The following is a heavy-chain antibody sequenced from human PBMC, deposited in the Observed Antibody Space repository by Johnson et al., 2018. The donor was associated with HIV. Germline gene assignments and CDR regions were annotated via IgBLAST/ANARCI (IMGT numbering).Heavy chain of an antibody. V-gene: IGHV3-30*18. J-gene: IGHJ3*02. CDR2: ISYDGSNK. Sequence: QMQLVESGGGVVQPGRSLRLSCAASGFTFSSYGMHWVRQAPGKGLEWVAVISYDGSNKYYADSVKGRFTISRDNSKNTLYLQMKSLRAEDTAVYYCAKGESSSSEPDAFDIWGQGTMVTVSS. CDR1: GFTFSSYG. CDR3: AKGESSSSEPDAFDI. D-gene: IGHD6-6*01.